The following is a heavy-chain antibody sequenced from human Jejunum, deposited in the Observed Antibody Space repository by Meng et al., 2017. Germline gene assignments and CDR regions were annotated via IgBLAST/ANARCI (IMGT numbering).Heavy chain of an antibody. CDR1: GGSITSTKW. J-gene: IGHJ4*02. CDR3: ASRPVGIRTYYFDC. CDR2: VFHSGTP. V-gene: IGHV4-4*02. Sequence: QGQLQASGPDLVKPAGTLSLTCAVSGGSITSTKWWSWVRQTPGKGLEWIGEVFHSGTPNYNPSLMSRLTMSVDKSKNQFSLNLTSVTAADTAVYYCASRPVGIRTYYFDCWGQGTLVTVSS. D-gene: IGHD2-21*01.